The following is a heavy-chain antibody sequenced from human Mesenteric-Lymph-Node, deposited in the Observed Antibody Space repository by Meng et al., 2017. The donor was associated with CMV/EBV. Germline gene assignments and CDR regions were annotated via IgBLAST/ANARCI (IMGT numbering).Heavy chain of an antibody. CDR3: AREIQRRGSSWYDGFDY. J-gene: IGHJ4*02. CDR2: IYYSGST. D-gene: IGHD6-13*01. V-gene: IGHV4-59*01. CDR1: GGSISSYY. Sequence: SETLSLTCTVSGGSISSYYWSWIRQPPGKGLEWIGYIYYSGSTNYHPSLKSRVTISVDTSKNQFSLKLSSVTAADTAVYYCAREIQRRGSSWYDGFDYWGQGTLVTVSS.